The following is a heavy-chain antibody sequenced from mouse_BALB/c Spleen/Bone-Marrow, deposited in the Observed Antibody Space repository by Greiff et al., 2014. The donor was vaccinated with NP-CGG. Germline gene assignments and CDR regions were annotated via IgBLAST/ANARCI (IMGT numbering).Heavy chain of an antibody. CDR3: AKPEDGYAMDY. Sequence: VQLQQSGPGLVAPSQSLSITCTVSGFSFTSNGVSWIRQPPGKGLEWLGVIWGDGSTKYHSALISRLSFTKDNSNSRVFLKLNSLHTDDTATYYCAKPEDGYAMDYWGQGTSVTVSS. D-gene: IGHD2-3*01. J-gene: IGHJ4*01. CDR1: GFSFTSNG. CDR2: IWGDGST. V-gene: IGHV2-3*01.